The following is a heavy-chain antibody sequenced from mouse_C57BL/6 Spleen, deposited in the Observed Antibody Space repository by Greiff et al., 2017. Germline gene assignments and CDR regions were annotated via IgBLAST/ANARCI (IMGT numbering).Heavy chain of an antibody. CDR1: GFTFSDYG. CDR3: AYYINYEAYAMDY. J-gene: IGHJ4*01. D-gene: IGHD2-5*01. CDR2: ISSGSSTI. V-gene: IGHV5-17*01. Sequence: EVKLMESGGGLVKPGGSLKLSCAASGFTFSDYGMHWVRQAPEKGLEWVAYISSGSSTIYYADTVKGRFTISRDNAKNTLFLQMTSLRSEDTAMYYGAYYINYEAYAMDYWGQGTSVTVSS.